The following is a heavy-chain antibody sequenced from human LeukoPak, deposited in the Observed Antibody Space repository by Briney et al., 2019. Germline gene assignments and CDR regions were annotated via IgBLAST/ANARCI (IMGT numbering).Heavy chain of an antibody. Sequence: PGRSLRLSCAASGFTFSSYGMHWVRQAPGKGLEWVAVIWYDGSNKYYADSVKGRFTISRDNSKNTLYLQMNSLRAEDTAVYYCARDPGQLWFDYWGQGTLVTVSS. D-gene: IGHD5-18*01. CDR3: ARDPGQLWFDY. V-gene: IGHV3-33*01. J-gene: IGHJ5*01. CDR2: IWYDGSNK. CDR1: GFTFSSYG.